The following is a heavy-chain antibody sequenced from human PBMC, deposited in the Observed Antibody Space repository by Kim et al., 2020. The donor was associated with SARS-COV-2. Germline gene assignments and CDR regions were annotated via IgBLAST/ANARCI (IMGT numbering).Heavy chain of an antibody. J-gene: IGHJ3*02. V-gene: IGHV1-46*01. Sequence: RFAQKFQGRVNMARDPSTSTVYMGPGSLRSEDTAVYYCARAAGPDAFDIWGQGTMVTVSS. CDR3: ARAAGPDAFDI.